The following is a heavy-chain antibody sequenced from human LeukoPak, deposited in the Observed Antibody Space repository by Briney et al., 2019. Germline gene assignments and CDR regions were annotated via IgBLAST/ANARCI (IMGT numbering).Heavy chain of an antibody. CDR1: GGSISSGDYY. J-gene: IGHJ4*02. CDR3: ARAGGRSGYYTM. Sequence: SQTLSLTCTVSGGSISSGDYYWSWIRQPPGKGPEWIGYIYYSGTTYYNPSLKSRVTISVDTSKNQFSLKLSSVTAADTAVYYCARAGGRSGYYTMWGQGTLVTVSS. D-gene: IGHD3-3*01. CDR2: IYYSGTT. V-gene: IGHV4-30-4*08.